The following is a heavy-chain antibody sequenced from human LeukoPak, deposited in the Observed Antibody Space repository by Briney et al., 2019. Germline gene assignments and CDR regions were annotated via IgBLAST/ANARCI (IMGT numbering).Heavy chain of an antibody. Sequence: GGSLRLSCAASGFTFSSYWMSWLRQAQGKGLEWVANIKQDGSENYYVDSVKGRFTISRDNAKNSLYLQMNSLRAEDTAVYYCARAPRVVAASLDYWGQGTLVTVSS. D-gene: IGHD2-15*01. CDR3: ARAPRVVAASLDY. CDR1: GFTFSSYW. V-gene: IGHV3-7*01. J-gene: IGHJ4*02. CDR2: IKQDGSEN.